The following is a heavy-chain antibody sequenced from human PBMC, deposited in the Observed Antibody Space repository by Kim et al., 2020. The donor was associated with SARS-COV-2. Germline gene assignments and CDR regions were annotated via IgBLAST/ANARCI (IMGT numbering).Heavy chain of an antibody. CDR3: ARVGHGADDFDY. J-gene: IGHJ4*02. Sequence: NYAQKLQGRVTMTTDTSTSTAYMELRSLRSDDTAVYYGARVGHGADDFDYWGQGTLVTVSS. D-gene: IGHD4-17*01. V-gene: IGHV1-18*01.